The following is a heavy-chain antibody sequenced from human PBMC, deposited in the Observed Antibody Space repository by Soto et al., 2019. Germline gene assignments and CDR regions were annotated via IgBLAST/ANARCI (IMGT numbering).Heavy chain of an antibody. CDR2: MNPNSGNT. CDR1: GYTFTSYD. J-gene: IGHJ6*02. V-gene: IGHV1-8*01. D-gene: IGHD1-26*01. Sequence: ASVKSSCKASGYTFTSYDINWVRQATGQGLEWMGWMNPNSGNTGYAQKFQGRVTMTRNTSISTAYMELSSLRSEDTAVYYCARAMTHSGSYHYHYGMDVWGQGTTVTVSS. CDR3: ARAMTHSGSYHYHYGMDV.